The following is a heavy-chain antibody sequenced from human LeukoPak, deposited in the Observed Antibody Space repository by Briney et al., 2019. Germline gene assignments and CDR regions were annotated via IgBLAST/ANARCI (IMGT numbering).Heavy chain of an antibody. V-gene: IGHV1-46*01. CDR1: GYTFTSYY. Sequence: ASVKVSCKASGYTFTSYYMRWVRQAPGQGLEWMGIINPSGGSTSYAQKFQGRVTMTRDTSTSTVYMELSSLRPEDTAVYYCAKPGYSSSWYRMGYFDYWGQGTLVTVSS. CDR3: AKPGYSSSWYRMGYFDY. D-gene: IGHD6-13*01. CDR2: INPSGGST. J-gene: IGHJ4*02.